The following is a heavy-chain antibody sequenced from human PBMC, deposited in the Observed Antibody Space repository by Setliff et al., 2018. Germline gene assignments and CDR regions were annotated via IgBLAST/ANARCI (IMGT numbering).Heavy chain of an antibody. D-gene: IGHD2-15*01. CDR2: IWDDGGNK. CDR3: ARTCSGSGCYAGLES. V-gene: IGHV3-33*08. CDR1: GFTFSSYR. J-gene: IGHJ4*02. Sequence: PGGSLRLSCVVSGFTFSSYRMHWVRQAPGKGLEWVAVIWDDGGNKYHADSVKGRFTITRDNSKNTLYLQMNSLRPEDTAVYYCARTCSGSGCYAGLESWGQGTPVTVSS.